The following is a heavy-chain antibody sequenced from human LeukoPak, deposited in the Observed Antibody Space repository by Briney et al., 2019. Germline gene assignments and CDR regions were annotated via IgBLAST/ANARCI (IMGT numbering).Heavy chain of an antibody. D-gene: IGHD3-10*01. Sequence: ASVKVSCMASGYXFTSYGISWVRQAPGQGLEWMGWISAYNGNTNYAQKLQGRVTMTTDTSTSTAYMELRSLRSDDTAVYYCARDYMERATMVRGVIIDWGQGTLVTVSS. J-gene: IGHJ4*02. CDR3: ARDYMERATMVRGVIID. V-gene: IGHV1-18*01. CDR1: GYXFTSYG. CDR2: ISAYNGNT.